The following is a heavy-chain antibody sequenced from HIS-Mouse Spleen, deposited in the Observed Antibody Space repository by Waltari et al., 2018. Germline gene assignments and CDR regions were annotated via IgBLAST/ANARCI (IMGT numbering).Heavy chain of an antibody. D-gene: IGHD6-13*01. CDR1: GGSISSSSYY. CDR2: IYYSGST. J-gene: IGHJ2*01. Sequence: QLQLQESGPGLVKPSETLSLTCTVSGGSISSSSYYWGWIRQTPGKGREWIGGIYYSGSTYHNPSLKSRVTISVDTSKNQFSLKLSSVTAADTAVYYCAREIPYSSSWYDWYFDLWGRGTLVTVSS. V-gene: IGHV4-39*07. CDR3: AREIPYSSSWYDWYFDL.